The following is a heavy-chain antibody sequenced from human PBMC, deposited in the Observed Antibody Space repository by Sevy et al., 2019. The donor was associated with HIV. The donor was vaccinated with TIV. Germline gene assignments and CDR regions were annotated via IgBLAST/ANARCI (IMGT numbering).Heavy chain of an antibody. V-gene: IGHV3-15*01. Sequence: GGSLRLSCAASGFTFSNAWMSWVRQAPGKGLEWIGRIKSKTDGGTTDYAAPVKGRFTISRDDSKNTLYLQMNSLKTEDTAVYYRTTEGATLHYYYYYGMDVWGQGTTVTVSS. CDR1: GFTFSNAW. CDR3: TTEGATLHYYYYYGMDV. J-gene: IGHJ6*02. CDR2: IKSKTDGGTT. D-gene: IGHD5-12*01.